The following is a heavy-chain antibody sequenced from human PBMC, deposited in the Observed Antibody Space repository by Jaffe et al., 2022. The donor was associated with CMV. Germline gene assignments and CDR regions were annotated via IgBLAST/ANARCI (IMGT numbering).Heavy chain of an antibody. CDR1: GGTFSSYA. V-gene: IGHV1-69*09. D-gene: IGHD4-17*01. Sequence: QVQLVQSGAEVKKPGSSVKVSCKASGGTFSSYAISWVRQAPGQGLEWMGRIIPILGIANYAQKFQGRVTITADKSTSTAYMELSSLRSEDTAVYYCARDCDYGDYHYYYYMDVWGKGTTVTVSS. J-gene: IGHJ6*03. CDR2: IIPILGIA. CDR3: ARDCDYGDYHYYYYMDV.